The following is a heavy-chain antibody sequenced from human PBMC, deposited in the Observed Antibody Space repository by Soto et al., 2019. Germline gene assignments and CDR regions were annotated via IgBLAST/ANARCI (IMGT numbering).Heavy chain of an antibody. Sequence: PGGSLRLSCAASGFTFSTYSMTWVRQAPGKGLEWVAHITATGGNTYYAASVRGRFTISRDTSGNTLYLQMNSLRAEGTALYYCAKCMQAYWNYDAHHIWGQGTMVTVSS. CDR3: AKCMQAYWNYDAHHI. D-gene: IGHD1-7*01. J-gene: IGHJ3*02. V-gene: IGHV3-23*01. CDR1: GFTFSTYS. CDR2: ITATGGNT.